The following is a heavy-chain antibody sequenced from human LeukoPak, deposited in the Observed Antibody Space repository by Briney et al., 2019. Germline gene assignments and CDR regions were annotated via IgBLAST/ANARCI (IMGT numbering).Heavy chain of an antibody. CDR3: AKDPYIAAAPEN. D-gene: IGHD6-13*01. CDR1: GFTFSSYD. J-gene: IGHJ4*02. Sequence: GGSLRLSCAASGFTFSSYDMHWVRQPTGKGLEWVSAIGTAGDTHYPGSVKGRFTISRENAKNSLYLQMNSLRAGDTAVYYCAKDPYIAAAPENWGQGTPVTVSS. V-gene: IGHV3-13*01. CDR2: IGTAGDT.